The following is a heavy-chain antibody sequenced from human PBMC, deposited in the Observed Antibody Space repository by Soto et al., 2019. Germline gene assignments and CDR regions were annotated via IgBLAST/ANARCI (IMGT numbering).Heavy chain of an antibody. J-gene: IGHJ6*02. CDR1: GGTFSSYT. CDR3: ARSRVEVASIRLYYGMDA. Sequence: QVQLVQSGAEVKKPGSSVKVSCKASGGTFSSYTISWVQQAPGQGLEWMGGIIPIFGTPNYAQKFQGRVTITADESTRTAYMDLNSLRSEDTAVYYCARSRVEVASIRLYYGMDAWGQGTTVTVSS. CDR2: IIPIFGTP. V-gene: IGHV1-69*12. D-gene: IGHD2-21*01.